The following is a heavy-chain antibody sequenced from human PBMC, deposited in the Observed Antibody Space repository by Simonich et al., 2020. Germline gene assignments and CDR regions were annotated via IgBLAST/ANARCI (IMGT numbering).Heavy chain of an antibody. V-gene: IGHV1-2*02. J-gene: IGHJ6*03. D-gene: IGHD6-13*01. CDR1: GYTFTGYY. CDR2: TKPNSGCT. Sequence: QVQLVQSGAEVKKPGASVKVSCKASGYTFTGYYMHWARQAPGQGLEGMGWTKPNSGCTNYEQKFQGRVTMTRDTSISTAYMELSRLRSDDTAVYYCARGRIAAAGTYYYYYMDVWGKGTTVTVSS. CDR3: ARGRIAAAGTYYYYYMDV.